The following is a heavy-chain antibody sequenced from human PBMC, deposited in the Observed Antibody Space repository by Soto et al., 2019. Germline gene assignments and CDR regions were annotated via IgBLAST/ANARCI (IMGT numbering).Heavy chain of an antibody. CDR1: GFTFSSYA. Sequence: GGSLRLSCAASGFTFSSYAMSWVRQAPGKGLEWVSAISGSGGSTYYADSVKGRFTISRDNSKNTLYLQMNSLRAEDTAVYYCAKADDSSGYYYYFDYWGQGTLVTVSS. CDR3: AKADDSSGYYYYFDY. J-gene: IGHJ4*02. D-gene: IGHD3-22*01. V-gene: IGHV3-23*01. CDR2: ISGSGGST.